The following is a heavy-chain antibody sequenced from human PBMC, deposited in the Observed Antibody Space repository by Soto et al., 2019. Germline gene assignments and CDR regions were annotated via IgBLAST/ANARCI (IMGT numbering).Heavy chain of an antibody. CDR3: ARDDNGRYCSGGSCYNWFDP. J-gene: IGHJ5*02. D-gene: IGHD2-15*01. Sequence: GGSLRLSCAASGFTFSSYSMNWVRQAPGKGLEWVSSISSSSSYIYYADSVKGRFTISRDNAKNSLYLQMNSLRAEDTAVYYCARDDNGRYCSGGSCYNWFDPWGQGTLVTVSS. CDR1: GFTFSSYS. V-gene: IGHV3-21*01. CDR2: ISSSSSYI.